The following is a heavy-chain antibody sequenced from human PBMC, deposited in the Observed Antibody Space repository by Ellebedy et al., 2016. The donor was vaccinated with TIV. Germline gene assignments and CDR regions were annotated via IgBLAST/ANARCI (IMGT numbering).Heavy chain of an antibody. CDR2: ISGSGGST. D-gene: IGHD3-10*01. CDR1: GFTFSSYA. CDR3: ARSAGSGTYVHWFDP. V-gene: IGHV3-23*01. Sequence: GESLKISCVASGFTFSSYAMSWVRQAPGKGLEWVSAISGSGGSTYYADSVKGRFTISRDNSKNTLYLQMSSLRAEDTAVYYCARSAGSGTYVHWFDPWGQGTLVTVSS. J-gene: IGHJ5*02.